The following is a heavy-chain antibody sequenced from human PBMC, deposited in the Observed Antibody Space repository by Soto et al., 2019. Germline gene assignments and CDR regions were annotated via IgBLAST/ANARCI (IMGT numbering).Heavy chain of an antibody. CDR2: IIPIFGTA. J-gene: IGHJ6*02. V-gene: IGHV1-69*06. Sequence: SVKVSCKASGGTLSSYAISWVRQAPGQGLEWMGGIIPIFGTANYAQKFQGRVTITADKSTSTAYMELSSLRSEDTAVYYCARGQDILTGYHYYYYYGMDVWGQGTTVTVS. CDR3: ARGQDILTGYHYYYYYGMDV. CDR1: GGTLSSYA. D-gene: IGHD3-9*01.